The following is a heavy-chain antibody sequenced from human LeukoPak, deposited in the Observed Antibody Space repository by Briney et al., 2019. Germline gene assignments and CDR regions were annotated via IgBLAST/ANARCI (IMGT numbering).Heavy chain of an antibody. CDR3: ASSEATTTPPPYGMGV. D-gene: IGHD5-12*01. CDR1: GGSISGGGYY. CDR2: TYHTGGT. V-gene: IGHV4-31*03. Sequence: SETLSLTCTVSGGSISGGGYYWNWIRQHPGKGLEWIGYTYHTGGTFYNPSLKSRITISLDTSENQFSLKLSSVTAADTAVYYCASSEATTTPPPYGMGVWGQGTTVTVSS. J-gene: IGHJ6*02.